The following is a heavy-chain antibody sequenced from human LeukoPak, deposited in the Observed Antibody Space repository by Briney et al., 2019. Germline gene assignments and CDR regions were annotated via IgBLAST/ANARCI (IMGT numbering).Heavy chain of an antibody. CDR3: ARDRGERGTNWSLPAHAFDI. CDR1: GGTFSSYA. J-gene: IGHJ3*02. CDR2: IIPIFGTA. V-gene: IGHV1-69*15. Sequence: SVKVSCNASGGTFSSYAITWVRHAPGQGLEWMGRIIPIFGTANYEQKVQGRVTITSDESTRTAYMELSSLRSEDTAVYYCARDRGERGTNWSLPAHAFDIWGQGTMVTVSS. D-gene: IGHD1-1*01.